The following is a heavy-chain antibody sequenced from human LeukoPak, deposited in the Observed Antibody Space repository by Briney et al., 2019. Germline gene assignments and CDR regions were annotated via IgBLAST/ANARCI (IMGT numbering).Heavy chain of an antibody. CDR2: IYTSGST. Sequence: SETLFLTCTVSGGSISSGSYYWSWIRQPAGKGLEWIGRIYTSGSTNYNPSLKSRVTISVDTSKNQFSLKLSSVTAADTAVYYCARLVVVAATGYYYGMDVWGQGTTVTVSS. D-gene: IGHD2-15*01. CDR1: GGSISSGSYY. J-gene: IGHJ6*02. V-gene: IGHV4-61*02. CDR3: ARLVVVAATGYYYGMDV.